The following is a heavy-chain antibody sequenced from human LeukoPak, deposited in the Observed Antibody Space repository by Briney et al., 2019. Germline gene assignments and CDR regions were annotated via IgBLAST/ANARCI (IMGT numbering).Heavy chain of an antibody. CDR3: ARDRGVVIRY. D-gene: IGHD3-3*01. CDR1: GFTFTSYT. J-gene: IGHJ4*02. V-gene: IGHV3-21*01. CDR2: ISSSSNYI. Sequence: GGSLRLSCAASGFTFTSYTMNWVRQAPGKGLAWVSSISSSSNYIYYADSVKGRFTISRGNAKNSLYLQMNSLRAEDTAVYYCARDRGVVIRYWGQGTLVTVSS.